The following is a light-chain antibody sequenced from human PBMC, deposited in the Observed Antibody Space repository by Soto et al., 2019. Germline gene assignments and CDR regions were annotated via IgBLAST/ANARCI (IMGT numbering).Light chain of an antibody. CDR2: GDN. CDR1: SSNIGAGYD. CDR3: QSYDSSLSGSV. J-gene: IGLJ2*01. V-gene: IGLV1-40*01. Sequence: QSVLTQPPSVSGAPGQRVTISCTGSSSNIGAGYDVPWYQQFPGTAPKLLIYGDNNRPSGVPDRFSGSKSGTSASLAITGLQAEDEADYYCQSYDSSLSGSVFGGGTKVTV.